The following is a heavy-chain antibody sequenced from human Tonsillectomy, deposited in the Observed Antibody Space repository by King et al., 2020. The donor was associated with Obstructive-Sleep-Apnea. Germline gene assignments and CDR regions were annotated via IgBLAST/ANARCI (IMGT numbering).Heavy chain of an antibody. V-gene: IGHV3-23*04. CDR2: ISGSGATT. D-gene: IGHD5-18*01. CDR3: AKGIRGYTYVYFDF. J-gene: IGHJ4*02. Sequence: VQLVESGGGLVQPGGSLRLSCAASGFSFGGYAMSWVRQAPGKGLEWVSSISGSGATTYYTDSVRGRFTIARDNSRNTLYLQMNSLGAEDTALYYCAKGIRGYTYVYFDFWGQGPLVTVSS. CDR1: GFSFGGYA.